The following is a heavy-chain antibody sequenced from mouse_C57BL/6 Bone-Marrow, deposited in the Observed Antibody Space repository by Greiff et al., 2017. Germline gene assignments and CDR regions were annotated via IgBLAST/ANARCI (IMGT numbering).Heavy chain of an antibody. D-gene: IGHD2-12*01. CDR1: GFTFSSYG. Sequence: DVMLVESGGDLVKPGGSLKLSCAASGFTFSSYGMSWVRQTPDKRLEWVATISSGGSYTYYPDSVKGRFTISRDNAKNTLYLQISSLKSEDTAMYYCSRHYYIWYVDVWGTGTTVTVSS. V-gene: IGHV5-6*02. J-gene: IGHJ1*03. CDR2: ISSGGSYT. CDR3: SRHYYIWYVDV.